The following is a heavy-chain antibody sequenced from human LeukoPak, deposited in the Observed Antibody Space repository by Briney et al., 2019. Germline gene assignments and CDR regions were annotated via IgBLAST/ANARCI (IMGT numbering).Heavy chain of an antibody. CDR3: ARHSVASDAFDI. Sequence: SETLSLTCTVSGGSISSYYWSWIRQPPGKGLEWIGYIYYSGSTNYNPSLKSRVTISVDTSKNQFSLKLSSVTAADTAVYYCARHSVASDAFDIGGQGTMVTVSS. D-gene: IGHD4-23*01. CDR2: IYYSGST. J-gene: IGHJ3*02. CDR1: GGSISSYY. V-gene: IGHV4-59*08.